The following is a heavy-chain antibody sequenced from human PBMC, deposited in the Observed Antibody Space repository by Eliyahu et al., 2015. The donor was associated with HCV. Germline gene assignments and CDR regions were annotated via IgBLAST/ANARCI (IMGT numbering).Heavy chain of an antibody. D-gene: IGHD1-7*01. J-gene: IGHJ4*02. CDR3: ARALTYGTAIDY. V-gene: IGHV4-59*01. Sequence: LLQESGPGLVKPSETLXLTXTVSGGSITSFYWIXIRQAPGKGLEWIGYXYYXGNTYXNPSXKSRATISXDTTKNQFSLNLSSVTAADTAVFYCARALTYGTAIDYWGQGNLVTVSS. CDR2: XYYXGNT. CDR1: GGSITSFY.